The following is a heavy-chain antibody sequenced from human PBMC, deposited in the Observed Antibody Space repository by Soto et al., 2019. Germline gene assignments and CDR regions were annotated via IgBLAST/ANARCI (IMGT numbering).Heavy chain of an antibody. V-gene: IGHV4-31*03. CDR2: MHHSGRT. CDR1: GAYMRNDYYY. Sequence: SETLSLTCTVSGAYMRNDYYYWSWVRQNPGKDLEWIGHMHHSGRTHYNPSLKSRVAISVDTSKNQFSLYLISVTAADTAVYYCARWVEVSLDYFDSWGQGTPVTVSS. J-gene: IGHJ4*02. CDR3: ARWVEVSLDYFDS. D-gene: IGHD2-15*01.